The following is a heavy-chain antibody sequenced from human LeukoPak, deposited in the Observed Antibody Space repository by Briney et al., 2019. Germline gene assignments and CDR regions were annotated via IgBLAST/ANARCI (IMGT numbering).Heavy chain of an antibody. Sequence: ETLSLTCTVSGASISSDDYFWGWIRQPPGKGLEWIATIYYSGNTYYNPSLSSRVTISADSSKNQFSLRLRSVTAADAAVYFCARTRGRVSKTDFDSWGQGTLVTVSS. J-gene: IGHJ4*02. D-gene: IGHD5/OR15-5a*01. CDR1: GASISSDDYF. CDR2: IYYSGNT. V-gene: IGHV4-39*07. CDR3: ARTRGRVSKTDFDS.